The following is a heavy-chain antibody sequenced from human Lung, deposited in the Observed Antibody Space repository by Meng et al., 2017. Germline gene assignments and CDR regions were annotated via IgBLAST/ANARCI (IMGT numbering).Heavy chain of an antibody. J-gene: IGHJ4*02. CDR1: GYPFTNYG. CDR3: ARSPYSSGWPNFDS. Sequence: QVHRVQSGAEVREPGASVKVSCKASGYPFTNYGISWVRQAPGQGLEWMGWISVYNVNTNYAQRFQGRVTMTTDTSTSTTYMELRSLRSDDTGVYYCARSPYSSGWPNFDSWGQGTLVTVSS. D-gene: IGHD6-19*01. CDR2: ISVYNVNT. V-gene: IGHV1-18*01.